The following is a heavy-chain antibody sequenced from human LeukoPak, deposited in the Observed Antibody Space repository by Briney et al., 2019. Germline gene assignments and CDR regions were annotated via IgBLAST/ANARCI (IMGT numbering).Heavy chain of an antibody. CDR1: GYSISSGYY. CDR2: IYHSGST. Sequence: PSETLSLTCAVSGYSISSGYYWGWIRQPPGKGLEGTGSIYHSGSTYYNPSLKRRVTISVDTYKNQFSLKLSAMTAADTAVYDCARGSQDYYGIFTGYDYWGQGTLVTVSS. J-gene: IGHJ4*02. V-gene: IGHV4-38-2*01. D-gene: IGHD3-9*01. CDR3: ARGSQDYYGIFTGYDY.